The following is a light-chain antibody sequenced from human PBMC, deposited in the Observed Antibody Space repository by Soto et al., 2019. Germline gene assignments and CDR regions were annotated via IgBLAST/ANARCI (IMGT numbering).Light chain of an antibody. J-gene: IGLJ3*02. V-gene: IGLV1-44*01. CDR3: AAWDDNLNGPL. Sequence: QSALTQPPSLSGTPGQRVTISWSGSNSNIGRYSVNWYQHFPGTAPKILIYSDDERPSGVPDRFAGSKSGTSASLAISGLQSEDEGEYYCAAWDDNLNGPLFGGGTKLPVL. CDR1: NSNIGRYS. CDR2: SDD.